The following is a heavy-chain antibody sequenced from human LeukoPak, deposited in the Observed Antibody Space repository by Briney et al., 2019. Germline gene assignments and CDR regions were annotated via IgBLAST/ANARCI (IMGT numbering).Heavy chain of an antibody. Sequence: ASVKVSCKASGYTFTGYYMHWVRQAPGQGLEWMGWINPHTGGTNYAQKFQGRVTMTRDTSISTAYMELSGLTSDDTAVYYCASGRTDIVVVPATLRNYYFDYWGQGTLVTVSS. J-gene: IGHJ4*02. CDR3: ASGRTDIVVVPATLRNYYFDY. CDR2: INPHTGGT. CDR1: GYTFTGYY. V-gene: IGHV1-2*02. D-gene: IGHD2-2*01.